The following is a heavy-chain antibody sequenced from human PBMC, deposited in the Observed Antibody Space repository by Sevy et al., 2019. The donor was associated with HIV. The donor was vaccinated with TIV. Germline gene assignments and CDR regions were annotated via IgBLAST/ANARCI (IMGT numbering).Heavy chain of an antibody. J-gene: IGHJ4*02. D-gene: IGHD6-19*01. CDR3: AREGIAVAGIGYYFDY. CDR2: IWYDGSNK. Sequence: GGSLRLSCAASGFSFSGYGMHWVRQVPGKGLEWVAIIWYDGSNKDYVDSVKGRFTISRDNSKNTLYLQMNSLRAEDTAVYYGAREGIAVAGIGYYFDYWGQGTLVTVSS. V-gene: IGHV3-33*01. CDR1: GFSFSGYG.